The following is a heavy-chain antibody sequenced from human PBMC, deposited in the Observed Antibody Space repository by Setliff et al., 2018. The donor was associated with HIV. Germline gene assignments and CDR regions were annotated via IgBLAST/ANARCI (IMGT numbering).Heavy chain of an antibody. J-gene: IGHJ6*03. D-gene: IGHD6-25*01. CDR1: GGSIRTDYW. CDR2: IFHDGTP. V-gene: IGHV4-4*02. Sequence: LSLTCDVSGGSIRTDYWWSWVRQSPGRGLEWIGEIFHDGTPSYNPSLRSRLTISMDKSLNQFSLTLKSVTAADTAVYYCARVTSAHPTYYYYYMDVWGKGTTVTVSS. CDR3: ARVTSAHPTYYYYYMDV.